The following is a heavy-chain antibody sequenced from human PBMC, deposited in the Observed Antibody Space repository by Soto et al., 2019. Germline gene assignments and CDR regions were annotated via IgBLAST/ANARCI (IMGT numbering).Heavy chain of an antibody. CDR3: AREARGGSYLYYFDY. CDR2: IYHSGST. Sequence: QLQLQESGSGLVKPSQTLSLTCAVSGGSISSGGYSWSWIRQPPGKGLEWIGYIYHSGSTYYNPYLKSRVTISVDRSKNQFSLKLSSVTAADTAVYYCAREARGGSYLYYFDYWGQGTLVTVSS. CDR1: GGSISSGGYS. D-gene: IGHD1-26*01. V-gene: IGHV4-30-2*01. J-gene: IGHJ4*02.